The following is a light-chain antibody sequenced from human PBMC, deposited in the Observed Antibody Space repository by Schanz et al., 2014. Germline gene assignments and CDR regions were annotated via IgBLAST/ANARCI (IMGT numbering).Light chain of an antibody. CDR3: AAWDDSLNGHVV. Sequence: QSALTQPPSASGSPGQSVTIPCTGTNSAVGGYNYVSWYQQHPGKAPKLMIYEVSKRPSGVPDRFSGSKSGNTASLAISGLQSEDEAHYYCAAWDDSLNGHVVFGGGTKLTVL. V-gene: IGLV2-8*01. CDR2: EVS. CDR1: NSAVGGYNY. J-gene: IGLJ2*01.